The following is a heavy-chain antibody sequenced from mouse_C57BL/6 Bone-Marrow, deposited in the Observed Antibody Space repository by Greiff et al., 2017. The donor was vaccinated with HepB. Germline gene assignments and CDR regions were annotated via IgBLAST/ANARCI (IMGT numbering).Heavy chain of an antibody. CDR3: VRDYYFDY. Sequence: EVKLMESGGGLVQPKGSLKLSCAASGFSFNTYAMNWVRQAPGKGLEWVARIRSKSNNYATYYADSVKDRVTISRDDSESMLYLQMNNLKTEDTAMYYCVRDYYFDYWGQGTTLTVSS. J-gene: IGHJ2*01. V-gene: IGHV10-1*01. CDR2: IRSKSNNYAT. CDR1: GFSFNTYA.